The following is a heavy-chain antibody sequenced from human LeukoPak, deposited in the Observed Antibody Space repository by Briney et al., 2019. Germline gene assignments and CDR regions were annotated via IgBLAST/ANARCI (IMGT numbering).Heavy chain of an antibody. CDR1: GGSFNDYY. Sequence: SETLSLTCAVYGGSFNDYYWTWIRQSPGKGLEWVGEINHSGDTNYNPSLESRLSISVDTSINQFSLNLNSVTAADTAVYYCARPFRISGYLAYWGRGNLVAVSS. J-gene: IGHJ4*02. CDR3: ARPFRISGYLAY. CDR2: INHSGDT. D-gene: IGHD3-22*01. V-gene: IGHV4-34*01.